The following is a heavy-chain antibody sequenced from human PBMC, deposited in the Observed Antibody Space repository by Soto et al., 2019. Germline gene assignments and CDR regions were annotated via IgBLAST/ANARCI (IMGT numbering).Heavy chain of an antibody. CDR1: GYTFTSYG. CDR3: ARVPPGYSSGWYLGKDNWYDY. J-gene: IGHJ5*01. D-gene: IGHD6-19*01. Sequence: GASVKVSCKASGYTFTSYGISWVRQAPGQGLEWMGWISAYNGNTNYAQKLQGRVTMTTDTSTSTAYMELRSLRSDDTAVYYCARVPPGYSSGWYLGKDNWYDYWGQGTLVTVSS. V-gene: IGHV1-18*01. CDR2: ISAYNGNT.